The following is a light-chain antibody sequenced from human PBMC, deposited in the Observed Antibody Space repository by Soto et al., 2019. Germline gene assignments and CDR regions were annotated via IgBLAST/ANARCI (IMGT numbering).Light chain of an antibody. CDR2: DAS. V-gene: IGKV3-11*01. CDR1: QSVSSY. J-gene: IGKJ5*01. CDR3: QQRSNWST. Sequence: EIVLIQTPATLSLSPGERATLSSRASQSVSSYLAWYQQKPGQAPRLLIYDASNRATGIPARFSGSGSGTDFTLTISSLEPEDFAVYYCQQRSNWSTFGQGTRLEI.